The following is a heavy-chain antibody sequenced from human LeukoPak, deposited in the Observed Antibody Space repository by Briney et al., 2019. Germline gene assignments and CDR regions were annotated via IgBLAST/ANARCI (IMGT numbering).Heavy chain of an antibody. J-gene: IGHJ5*02. CDR1: GGSINYNY. CDR2: IYASGST. V-gene: IGHV4-4*07. Sequence: PSETLSLTCTVSGGSINYNYWSWIRQPAGRGLEWIGRIYASGSTNYNPSLKSQVTMSVDTSNNQLSLKMTSVTAADTAVYYCARVGIYYDSSSFDPWGQGTLVTVSS. CDR3: ARVGIYYDSSSFDP. D-gene: IGHD3-22*01.